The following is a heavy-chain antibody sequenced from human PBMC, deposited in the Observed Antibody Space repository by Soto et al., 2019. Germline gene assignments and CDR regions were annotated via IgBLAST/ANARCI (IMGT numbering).Heavy chain of an antibody. CDR1: GGSISSSSYY. J-gene: IGHJ4*02. CDR3: AGVGVKTTVTFDY. CDR2: IYYSGST. Sequence: QLQLQESGPGLVKPSETLSLTCTVSGGSISSSSYYWGWIRQPPGKGLEWIGSIYYSGSTYYNPSRMSRVTISVDTSKNQFSLKLSSVTAADTAVYYCAGVGVKTTVTFDYWGQGTLVTVSS. V-gene: IGHV4-39*01. D-gene: IGHD4-17*01.